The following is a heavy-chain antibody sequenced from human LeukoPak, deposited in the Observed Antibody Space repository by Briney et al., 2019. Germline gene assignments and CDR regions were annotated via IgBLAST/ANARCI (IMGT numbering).Heavy chain of an antibody. CDR3: ARVGAYYYDSSGYSDAFDI. D-gene: IGHD3-22*01. Sequence: PSQTLSLTCTVSGGSISSGSYYWSWIRQPAGKGLEWIGYIYYSGSTNYNPSLKSRVTISVDTSKNQFSLKLSSVTAADTAVYYCARVGAYYYDSSGYSDAFDIWGQGTMVTVSS. J-gene: IGHJ3*02. V-gene: IGHV4-61*10. CDR2: IYYSGST. CDR1: GGSISSGSYY.